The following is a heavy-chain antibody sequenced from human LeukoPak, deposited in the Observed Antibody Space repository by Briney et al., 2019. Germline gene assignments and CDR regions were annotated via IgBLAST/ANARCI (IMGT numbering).Heavy chain of an antibody. CDR2: IYPGDSET. CDR3: VRAYGSGSGYDY. J-gene: IGHJ4*02. Sequence: GESLKISCKGSGYSFTAYWIGWVRQMPGKGLEWMGTIYPGDSETRYSPSFQGQVTISADTSISAAYLQWSSLKASDTAMYYCVRAYGSGSGYDYWGQGTLVTVSS. D-gene: IGHD3-10*01. V-gene: IGHV5-51*01. CDR1: GYSFTAYW.